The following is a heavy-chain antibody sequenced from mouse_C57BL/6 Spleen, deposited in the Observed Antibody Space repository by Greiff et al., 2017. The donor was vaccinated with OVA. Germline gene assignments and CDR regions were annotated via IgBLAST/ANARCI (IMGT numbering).Heavy chain of an antibody. V-gene: IGHV1-15*01. D-gene: IGHD2-9*01. Sequence: QVQLKESGAELVRPGASVTLSCKASGYTFTDYEMHWVKQTPVHGLEWIGAIDPETGGTAYNQKFKGKAILTADKSSSTAYMELRSLTSEDSAVYYCTPNMVTGFAYWGQGTLVTVSA. CDR1: GYTFTDYE. CDR3: TPNMVTGFAY. CDR2: IDPETGGT. J-gene: IGHJ3*01.